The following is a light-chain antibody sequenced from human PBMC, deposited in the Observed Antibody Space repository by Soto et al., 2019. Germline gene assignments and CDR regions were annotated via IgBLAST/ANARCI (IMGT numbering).Light chain of an antibody. CDR1: QSVSNNY. Sequence: EIMLSLSPGTLSLNPGERATLSCRASQSVSNNYLAWYQQKPGQAPRLLIYGASNRATGIPDRFSGSGSGTDFTLTISRLEPEDFAVYYCQQYGSSGTFGQGSKVDI. V-gene: IGKV3-20*01. CDR2: GAS. J-gene: IGKJ1*01. CDR3: QQYGSSGT.